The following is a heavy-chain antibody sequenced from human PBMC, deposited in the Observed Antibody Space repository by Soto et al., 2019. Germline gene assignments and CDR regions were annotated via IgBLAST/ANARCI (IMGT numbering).Heavy chain of an antibody. J-gene: IGHJ3*02. D-gene: IGHD3-22*01. V-gene: IGHV1-18*01. Sequence: QVQLVQSGAEVKKPGASVKVSCKASGYTFTSYGISWVRQAPGQGLEWMGWISAYNGNTNYAQKLQGRVTMTTDTSTSTVYMELRSLRSDDTAVYYCASFITMIVVVNAFDIWGQGTMVTVSS. CDR3: ASFITMIVVVNAFDI. CDR1: GYTFTSYG. CDR2: ISAYNGNT.